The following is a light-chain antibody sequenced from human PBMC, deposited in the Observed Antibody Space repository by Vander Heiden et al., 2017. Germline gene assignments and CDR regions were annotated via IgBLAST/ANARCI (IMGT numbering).Light chain of an antibody. CDR1: SSKIGAGH. CDR3: ASWDDSLSVVL. J-gene: IGLJ3*02. CDR2: GTS. Sequence: SILTQPPSFSRTPGQRVTIYCSGSSSKIGAGHVNWYQQLPGAAPKVLIYGTSQRPSGVADRFSGSKSGTSATLAISGLRSDDEADYYCASWDDSLSVVLFGGGTRLTVL. V-gene: IGLV1-47*01.